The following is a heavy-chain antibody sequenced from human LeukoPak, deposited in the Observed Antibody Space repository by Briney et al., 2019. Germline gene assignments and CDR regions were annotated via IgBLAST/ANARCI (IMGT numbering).Heavy chain of an antibody. J-gene: IGHJ5*02. CDR2: ISGSGGST. CDR1: GFTLSSYG. CDR3: AKVLDSGSFNWFDP. Sequence: GGSLRLSCAASGFTLSSYGMSWVRQAPGKGLEWVSAISGSGGSTYYADSVKGRFTISRDNSKNTLYLQMNSLRAEDTAVYYCAKVLDSGSFNWFDPWGQGTLVTVSS. V-gene: IGHV3-23*01. D-gene: IGHD3-10*01.